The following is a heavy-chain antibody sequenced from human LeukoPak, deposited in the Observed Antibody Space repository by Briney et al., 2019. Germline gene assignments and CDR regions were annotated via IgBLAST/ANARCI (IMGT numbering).Heavy chain of an antibody. J-gene: IGHJ4*02. V-gene: IGHV1-46*01. D-gene: IGHD3-10*01. CDR2: INPGGGST. Sequence: GASVKVSCKASGYTFTSYYMHWVRQAPGQGLEWMGIINPGGGSTSYAQKFQGRVTMTRDTSTSTVYMELSSLRSEDTAVYYCARDDMVRGAFDYWGQGTPVTVSS. CDR1: GYTFTSYY. CDR3: ARDDMVRGAFDY.